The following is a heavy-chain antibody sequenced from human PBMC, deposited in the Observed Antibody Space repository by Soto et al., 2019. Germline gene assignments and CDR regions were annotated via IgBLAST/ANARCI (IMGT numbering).Heavy chain of an antibody. CDR2: ISGSGRET. Sequence: EVQLLESGGGLGQPGGSLRLSCAASGFSFSTYAMSWVRQAPGKGLEWVSGISGSGRETYYADSVKGRFTVSRDNSKNTLYVQMNSLRAEDTAVYYCAKMEYVSNGMDVWGQGTTVTVSS. D-gene: IGHD1-1*01. CDR3: AKMEYVSNGMDV. V-gene: IGHV3-23*01. CDR1: GFSFSTYA. J-gene: IGHJ6*02.